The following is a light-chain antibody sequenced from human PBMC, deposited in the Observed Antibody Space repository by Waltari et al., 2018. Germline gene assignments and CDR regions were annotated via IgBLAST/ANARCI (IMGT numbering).Light chain of an antibody. V-gene: IGLV2-14*03. J-gene: IGLJ2*01. CDR3: SSYTLTTSV. CDR1: NSAIGFYPY. CDR2: DVY. Sequence: QSALTQPASVSGSPGQSIPISCSGANSAIGFYPYVSWYQQHPGKAPKLLIYDVYYRPSGVSLRFSGSKSGNTSSLTISGLQPEDEADYDCSSYTLTTSVFGGGTKVTVL.